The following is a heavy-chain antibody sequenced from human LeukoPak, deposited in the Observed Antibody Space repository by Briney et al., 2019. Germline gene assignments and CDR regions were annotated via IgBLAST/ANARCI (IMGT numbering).Heavy chain of an antibody. Sequence: GASVKDSCKASGYTFTSYDINWVRQATGQGLEWMGWMNPNSGNTGYAQKFQGRVTITRNTSISTAYMELSSLRSEDTAVYYCVTYYYDSSGYSIFDYWGQGTLVTVSS. D-gene: IGHD3-22*01. J-gene: IGHJ4*02. V-gene: IGHV1-8*03. CDR1: GYTFTSYD. CDR2: MNPNSGNT. CDR3: VTYYYDSSGYSIFDY.